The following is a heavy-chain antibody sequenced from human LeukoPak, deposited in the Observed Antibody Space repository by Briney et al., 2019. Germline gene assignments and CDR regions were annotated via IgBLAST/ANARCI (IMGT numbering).Heavy chain of an antibody. Sequence: GGTLRLSCAASGFTFSSYGMSWVRQAPGKGLEWVSAISGSGGSTYYADSVKGRFTISRDNAKNSLYLQMNSLRAEDTAVYYCARGLAAADWGQGTLVTVSS. D-gene: IGHD6-13*01. CDR2: ISGSGGST. CDR3: ARGLAAAD. J-gene: IGHJ4*02. V-gene: IGHV3-23*01. CDR1: GFTFSSYG.